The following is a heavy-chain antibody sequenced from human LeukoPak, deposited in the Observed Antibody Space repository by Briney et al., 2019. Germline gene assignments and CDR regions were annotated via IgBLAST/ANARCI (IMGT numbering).Heavy chain of an antibody. D-gene: IGHD2-15*01. Sequence: GGSLRLSCAASGFTFSSYAMSWVRQAPGKGLEWVSVISGSGGSTYYADSVKGRFTISRDNAKNSLYLQMNSLRAEDTAVYYCARSHCFRGSCCIDYWGQGTLVTVSS. J-gene: IGHJ4*02. V-gene: IGHV3-23*01. CDR1: GFTFSSYA. CDR2: ISGSGGST. CDR3: ARSHCFRGSCCIDY.